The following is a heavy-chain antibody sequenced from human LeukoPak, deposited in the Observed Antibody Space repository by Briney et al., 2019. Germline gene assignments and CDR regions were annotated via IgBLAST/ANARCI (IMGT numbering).Heavy chain of an antibody. J-gene: IGHJ4*02. V-gene: IGHV3-7*01. CDR2: IKQDGSGK. CDR1: GVTFSSYW. D-gene: IGHD3-22*01. CDR3: AKDSSVYYYDSRNLDY. Sequence: GGSLRLSCAASGVTFSSYWMSWVRQAPGKGLGWVGNIKQDGSGKYYVATVNGRFTISRDNSKNTLYMQMNSLRGEDTAVYYCAKDSSVYYYDSRNLDYWGQGTLVTVSS.